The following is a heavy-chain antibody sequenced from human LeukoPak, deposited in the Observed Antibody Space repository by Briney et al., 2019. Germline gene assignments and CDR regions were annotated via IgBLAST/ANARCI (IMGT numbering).Heavy chain of an antibody. J-gene: IGHJ4*02. D-gene: IGHD6-19*01. CDR2: ISRSGSTI. Sequence: GGSLRLSCAASGFTVSSNYMSWIRQAPGKGLEWVSYISRSGSTIYYADSVKGRFTISRDNAKNSMYLQMNSLRAEDTAVYYCARDSSGWYAIDYWGQGTLVTVSS. CDR1: GFTVSSNY. V-gene: IGHV3-11*01. CDR3: ARDSSGWYAIDY.